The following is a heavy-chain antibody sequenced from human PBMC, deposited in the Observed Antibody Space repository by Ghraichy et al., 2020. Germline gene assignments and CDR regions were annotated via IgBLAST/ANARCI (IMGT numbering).Heavy chain of an antibody. D-gene: IGHD2-15*01. V-gene: IGHV4-39*01. CDR1: GDSISSGSFF. Sequence: SETLSLTCTVSGDSISSGSFFWGWIRQPTGKGLDWIGSVFYSGSTYYNPSLKSRVTISVATSKNQFSLKLSSVTAAETAVYWCARQPAATMREFAFDYWGQGTLVTVSS. J-gene: IGHJ4*02. CDR3: ARQPAATMREFAFDY. CDR2: VFYSGST.